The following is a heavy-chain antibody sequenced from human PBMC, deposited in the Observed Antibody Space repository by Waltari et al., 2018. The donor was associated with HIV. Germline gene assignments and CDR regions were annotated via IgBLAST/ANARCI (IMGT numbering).Heavy chain of an antibody. J-gene: IGHJ3*02. D-gene: IGHD3-10*01. V-gene: IGHV1-69*01. CDR3: ARDPYYYGSGRGGAFDI. CDR2: IIPIFGTA. CDR1: GGTFSSYA. Sequence: QVQLVQSGAEVKKPGSSVKVSCKASGGTFSSYAISWVRQALGQGLEWMGGIIPIFGTANYAQKFQGRVTITADEATSTGYMELSSLRSEDTAVYYCARDPYYYGSGRGGAFDIWGQGTMVTVSS.